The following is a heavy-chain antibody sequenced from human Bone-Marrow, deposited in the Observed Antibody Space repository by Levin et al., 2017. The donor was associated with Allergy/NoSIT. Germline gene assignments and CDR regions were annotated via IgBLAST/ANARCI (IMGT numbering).Heavy chain of an antibody. J-gene: IGHJ4*02. CDR2: IKQDGSEK. D-gene: IGHD5-24*01. CDR1: GFTFSSYW. CDR3: ARDHPDGYKDHYVDS. V-gene: IGHV3-7*01. Sequence: GGSLRLSCVASGFTFSSYWMNWVRQAPGKGLEWVARIKQDGSEKYYVDSVKGRFTISRDNAKNSLFLQMKSLRAEDTAVYYCARDHPDGYKDHYVDSWGKGTLVNVSS.